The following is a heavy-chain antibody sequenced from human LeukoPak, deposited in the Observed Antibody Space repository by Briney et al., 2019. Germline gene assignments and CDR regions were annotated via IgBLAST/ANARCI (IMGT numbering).Heavy chain of an antibody. V-gene: IGHV3-7*01. Sequence: GGSLRLSCAASGFTFSSYWMSWVRQAPGKGLEWVANIKQDGSEKYYVDSVKGRFTISRDNAKNSLYLQMHSLRAEDTAVYYCAREMAMVRGVRYYYYYGMDVWGKGTTVTVSS. CDR2: IKQDGSEK. D-gene: IGHD3-10*01. CDR3: AREMAMVRGVRYYYYYGMDV. CDR1: GFTFSSYW. J-gene: IGHJ6*04.